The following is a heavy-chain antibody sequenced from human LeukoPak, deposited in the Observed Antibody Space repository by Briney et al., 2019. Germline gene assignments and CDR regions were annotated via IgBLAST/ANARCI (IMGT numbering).Heavy chain of an antibody. Sequence: SETLSLTCAVYGGSFSGYYWSWIRQPPGKGLEWIGEINHSGSTNYNPSLKSRVTIAVDTSKNQFSLKLSSVTAADTAVYYCARAFSSHHYDSSGHNPFGYWGQGTLVTVSS. CDR1: GGSFSGYY. CDR3: ARAFSSHHYDSSGHNPFGY. J-gene: IGHJ4*02. CDR2: INHSGST. V-gene: IGHV4-34*01. D-gene: IGHD3-22*01.